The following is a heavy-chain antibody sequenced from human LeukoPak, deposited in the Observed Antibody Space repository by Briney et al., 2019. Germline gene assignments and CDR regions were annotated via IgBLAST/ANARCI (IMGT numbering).Heavy chain of an antibody. J-gene: IGHJ6*03. CDR1: GFSFSSYE. D-gene: IGHD3-22*01. V-gene: IGHV3-48*03. CDR2: ISSSGDTI. CDR3: ARVPVVDYYYMDV. Sequence: PGGSLRLSCAASGFSFSSYEMNWVRQAPGKGLEWVPYISSSGDTIDYADSVKGRFTISRDNAKNSLYLQMNSLRAEDTAVFYCARVPVVDYYYMDVWGKGTTVTISS.